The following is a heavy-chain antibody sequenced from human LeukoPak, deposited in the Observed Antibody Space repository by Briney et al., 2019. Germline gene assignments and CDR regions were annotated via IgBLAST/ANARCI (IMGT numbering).Heavy chain of an antibody. D-gene: IGHD5-24*01. Sequence: SETLSLTCAVYGGPFSDYYWSWIRQPPGKGLEWIGKINRSGSTNYSPSLKSRVTISMDTSKNQFSLKLNSMTAADTAVYYCARGEGARDGYNYAGPFYFDYWGHGTLVTVSS. J-gene: IGHJ4*01. CDR1: GGPFSDYY. V-gene: IGHV4-34*01. CDR2: INRSGST. CDR3: ARGEGARDGYNYAGPFYFDY.